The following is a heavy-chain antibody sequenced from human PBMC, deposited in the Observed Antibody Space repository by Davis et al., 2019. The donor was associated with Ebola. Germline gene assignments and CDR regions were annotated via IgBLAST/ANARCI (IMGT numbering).Heavy chain of an antibody. Sequence: PGGSLRLSCAASGFTFSSYSMNWVRQAPGKGLEWVSYISSSSSTIYYADSVKGRFTISRDNAKNSLYLQMNSLRDEDTAVYYCARVIVPYYYYGMDVWGQGTTVTVSS. CDR2: ISSSSSTI. CDR1: GFTFSSYS. J-gene: IGHJ6*02. CDR3: ARVIVPYYYYGMDV. V-gene: IGHV3-48*02. D-gene: IGHD3-22*01.